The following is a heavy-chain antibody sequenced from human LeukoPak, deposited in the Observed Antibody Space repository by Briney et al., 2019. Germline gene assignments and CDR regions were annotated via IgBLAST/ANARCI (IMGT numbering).Heavy chain of an antibody. CDR2: IYSGGST. D-gene: IGHD3-16*01. J-gene: IGHJ4*02. CDR1: GFTVSSNY. V-gene: IGHV3-53*05. CDR3: AKGDISSRHRGSFDY. Sequence: GGSLRLSCAASGFTVSSNYMSWVRQAPGKGLEWVSVIYSGGSTYYADSVKGRFTISRDNAKNSLYLQMNSLRAEDMALYYCAKGDISSRHRGSFDYWGQGTLVTVSS.